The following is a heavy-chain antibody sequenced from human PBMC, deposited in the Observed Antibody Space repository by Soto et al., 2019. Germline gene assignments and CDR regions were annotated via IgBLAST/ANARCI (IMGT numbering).Heavy chain of an antibody. Sequence: GGSLRLSCAASGFTFSSYAMHWVRQAPGKGLEWVAVISYDGSNKYYADSVKGRFTISRDNSKNTLYLQMNSLRPEDTTVYYCAREVRTYYYYYGMDVWGQGTTVTVSS. CDR1: GFTFSSYA. D-gene: IGHD3-10*01. J-gene: IGHJ6*02. CDR3: AREVRTYYYYYGMDV. V-gene: IGHV3-30-3*01. CDR2: ISYDGSNK.